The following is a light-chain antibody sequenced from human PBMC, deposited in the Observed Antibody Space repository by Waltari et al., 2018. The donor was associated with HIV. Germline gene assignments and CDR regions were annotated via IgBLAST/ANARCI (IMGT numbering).Light chain of an antibody. J-gene: IGKJ3*01. CDR3: QQYYSTPLFA. Sequence: DIVMTQSPDSLAVSLGERATINCKSSQSVLFSSNNKNSLAWYQQKPGQPPKLLVYWASTRQSGVPDRFSGSGSGTDFTLTISSLQAEDVAVYYCQQYYSTPLFAFGPGTRVEIK. CDR2: WAS. V-gene: IGKV4-1*01. CDR1: QSVLFSSNNKNS.